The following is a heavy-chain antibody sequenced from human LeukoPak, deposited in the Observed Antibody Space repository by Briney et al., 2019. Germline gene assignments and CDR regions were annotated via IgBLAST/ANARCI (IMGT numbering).Heavy chain of an antibody. CDR1: GGSISSYY. Sequence: SETLSLTCTVSGGSISSYYWSWIRQPSGKGLEWIGYIYYSGSTNYNPSLKSRVTISVDTSKNQFSLKLSSVTAADTAVYYCARDHGDGYNWFDPWGQGTLVTVSS. V-gene: IGHV4-59*01. CDR3: ARDHGDGYNWFDP. J-gene: IGHJ5*02. CDR2: IYYSGST. D-gene: IGHD5-24*01.